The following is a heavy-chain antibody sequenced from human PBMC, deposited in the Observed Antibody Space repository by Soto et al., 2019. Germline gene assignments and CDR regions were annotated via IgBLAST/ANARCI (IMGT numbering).Heavy chain of an antibody. CDR1: GFTFSSYW. V-gene: IGHV3-7*01. Sequence: GGSLRLSCAASGFTFSSYWMSWVRQAPGKGLEWVANIKQDGSEKYYVDSVKGRFTISRDNAKNSLYLQMNSLRAEDTAVYYCARMGDMGYYYYYMDVWGKGTTVTVSS. CDR3: ARMGDMGYYYYYMDV. CDR2: IKQDGSEK. J-gene: IGHJ6*03.